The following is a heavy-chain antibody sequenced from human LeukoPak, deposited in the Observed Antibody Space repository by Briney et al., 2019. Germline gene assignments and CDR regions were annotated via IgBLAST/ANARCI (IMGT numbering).Heavy chain of an antibody. Sequence: SETLSLTCTVSGGTVSSYYWSWIRQPPGKGLEWIGYIYYSGSTNYNPSLKSRVTISVDTSKNQFSLKLSSVTAADTAVYYCARGRYPFDYWGQGTLVTVSS. CDR2: IYYSGST. CDR3: ARGRYPFDY. CDR1: GGTVSSYY. D-gene: IGHD1-1*01. V-gene: IGHV4-59*02. J-gene: IGHJ4*02.